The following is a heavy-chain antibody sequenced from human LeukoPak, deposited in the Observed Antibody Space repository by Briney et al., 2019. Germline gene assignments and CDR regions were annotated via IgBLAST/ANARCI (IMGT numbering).Heavy chain of an antibody. Sequence: ASVKVSCKVSGYSLTEFSMHWVRQAPGKGLEWMGGFDPEQGKTIYAQKFQDRVILTEDTSRDTVYMDLSGLTYEDTAVYFCATEGRGSNYWYFDLWGRGTLVTVSS. CDR2: FDPEQGKT. V-gene: IGHV1-24*01. J-gene: IGHJ2*01. CDR3: ATEGRGSNYWYFDL. CDR1: GYSLTEFS. D-gene: IGHD3-10*01.